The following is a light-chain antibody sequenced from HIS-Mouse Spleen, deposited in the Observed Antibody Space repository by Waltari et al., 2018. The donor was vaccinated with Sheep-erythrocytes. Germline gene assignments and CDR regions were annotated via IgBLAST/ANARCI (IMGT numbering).Light chain of an antibody. CDR2: AAS. CDR1: QSISSY. V-gene: IGKV1-39*01. Sequence: DIQMTQSPSSLSASVGDRVTITCRASQSISSYLNWYQQKPGKAPKLLIYAASSLQSGVPSRFSGSGSGTDFTLTINSLQPEDFATYYCQQSYSTPPTFGGGTKVEI. J-gene: IGKJ4*01. CDR3: QQSYSTPPT.